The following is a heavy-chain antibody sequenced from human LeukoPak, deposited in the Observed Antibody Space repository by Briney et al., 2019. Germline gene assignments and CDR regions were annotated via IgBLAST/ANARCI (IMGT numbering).Heavy chain of an antibody. CDR3: ARSRYDNYYYYYYMDV. Sequence: PSETLSLTCTVSGGSISSSSYYWGWIRQPPGKGLEWIGSIYYSGSTYYNPSLKSRVTISVDTSKNQFSLRLSSLTAADTAVYYCARSRYDNYYYYYYMDVWGKGTTVTVSS. V-gene: IGHV4-39*01. J-gene: IGHJ6*03. D-gene: IGHD3-22*01. CDR1: GGSISSSSYY. CDR2: IYYSGST.